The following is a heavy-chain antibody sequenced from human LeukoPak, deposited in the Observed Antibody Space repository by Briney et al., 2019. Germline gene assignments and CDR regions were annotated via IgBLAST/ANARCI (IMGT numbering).Heavy chain of an antibody. CDR1: GGSISGSDYY. D-gene: IGHD4-23*01. CDR2: IYYSGTT. Sequence: SETLSLTCTVSGGSISGSDYYWSWIRQPPGKGLEWIGYIYYSGTTYYNPSLQSRVAILVDTSKNQFSLELSSVTAADTAVYYCARDATVVTPHQAFDIWGQGTMVTVSS. V-gene: IGHV4-30-4*02. J-gene: IGHJ3*02. CDR3: ARDATVVTPHQAFDI.